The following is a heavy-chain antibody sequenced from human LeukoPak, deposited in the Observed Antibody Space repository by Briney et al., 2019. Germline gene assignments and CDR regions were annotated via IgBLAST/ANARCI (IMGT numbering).Heavy chain of an antibody. V-gene: IGHV3-48*03. CDR2: ISSSGSTI. CDR3: ARDAPPAAGDY. Sequence: GGSLRLSCAASGFTFSSYEMNWVRQAPGKGLEWVSYISSSGSTIYYTDSVKGRFTISRDNAKNSLYLQMNSLRAEDTAVYYCARDAPPAAGDYWGQGTLVTVSS. J-gene: IGHJ4*02. D-gene: IGHD6-13*01. CDR1: GFTFSSYE.